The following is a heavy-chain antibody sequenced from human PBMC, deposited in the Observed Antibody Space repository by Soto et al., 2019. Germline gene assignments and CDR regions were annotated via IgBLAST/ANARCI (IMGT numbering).Heavy chain of an antibody. CDR3: ASTPYDSSAYYYSGIFDY. Sequence: QLQLQESGPGLVKTSETLSLTCTVSGGSISSSSYYWGWIRQSPGKGLEWIGSVYYSGSTYYNPSLKSRVTLSVDTSKHQFSLKLSSVTASDTAVYYCASTPYDSSAYYYSGIFDYWGQGTLVTVSS. CDR2: VYYSGST. CDR1: GGSISSSSYY. D-gene: IGHD3-22*01. V-gene: IGHV4-39*01. J-gene: IGHJ4*02.